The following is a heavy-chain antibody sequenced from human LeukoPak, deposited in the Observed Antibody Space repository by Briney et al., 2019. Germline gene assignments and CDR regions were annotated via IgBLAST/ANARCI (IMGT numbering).Heavy chain of an antibody. Sequence: PGGTLRLSCAASAFTFRDYSMNWVRQATGKGLELNSYIHTSSSTMYYAESVMGRSTISRDNAKESLYLQMSSLRDEDTAVYYCAREDDSWGPNNLDLWGQGTMVTVSS. CDR3: AREDDSWGPNNLDL. CDR2: IHTSSSTM. V-gene: IGHV3-48*02. D-gene: IGHD7-27*01. J-gene: IGHJ3*01. CDR1: AFTFRDYS.